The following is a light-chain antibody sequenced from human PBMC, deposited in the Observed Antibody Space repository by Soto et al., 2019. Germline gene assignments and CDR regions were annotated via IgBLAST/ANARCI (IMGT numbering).Light chain of an antibody. CDR3: QQRSNWPPFT. J-gene: IGKJ3*01. V-gene: IGKV3-11*01. CDR1: QSVSSY. CDR2: DAS. Sequence: EIVLTQSPATLSLSPGERATLSCRASQSVSSYLAWYQQKPGQAPRLLIYDASNSATGIPARFSGSGSGTDFTLTINSLAPEDFAVYYCQQRSNWPPFTCGPGTKVDIK.